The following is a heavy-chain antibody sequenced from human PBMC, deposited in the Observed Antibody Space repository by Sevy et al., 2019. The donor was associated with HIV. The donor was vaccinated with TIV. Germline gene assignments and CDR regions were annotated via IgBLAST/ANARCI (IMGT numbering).Heavy chain of an antibody. V-gene: IGHV1-24*01. J-gene: IGHJ4*02. CDR1: GYTLSEFS. D-gene: IGHD3-22*01. CDR2: FDPEDSET. CDR3: AVTKDYFDSSGSPFDY. Sequence: ASVKVSCKVSGYTLSEFSMHWVRQAPAKGLEWMGSFDPEDSETIYAQNFQGRITMTEDTSTDTAYMELSSLRSEDTAVFYCAVTKDYFDSSGSPFDYWGQGTLVTVSS.